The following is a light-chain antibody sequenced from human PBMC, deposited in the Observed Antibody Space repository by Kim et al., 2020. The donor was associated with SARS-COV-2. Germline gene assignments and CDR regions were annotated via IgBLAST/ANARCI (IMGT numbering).Light chain of an antibody. J-gene: IGKJ5*01. CDR1: QAISSY. Sequence: ACIGDRVTITSRASQAISSYVAWYQHKPGQVPKLLISASSTLQSGVPSRFSGSGSGTDFTLTISSLQPEDVASYYCQKYNDAPMTFGQGTRLEIK. CDR2: ASS. CDR3: QKYNDAPMT. V-gene: IGKV1-27*01.